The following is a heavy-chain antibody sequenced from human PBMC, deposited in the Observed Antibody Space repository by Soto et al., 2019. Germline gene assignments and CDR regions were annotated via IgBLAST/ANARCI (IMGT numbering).Heavy chain of an antibody. CDR1: GVTFSSYA. Sequence: QVQLVQSGAEVKKPGSSVKVSCKASGVTFSSYALSWVRQAPGQGLEWMGGIIPIFGTANYAQKFQGRVTITADESTSTAYMDLSILRSEDTAGYYCARELEGAPFDPWGQGTLVTVSS. D-gene: IGHD1-1*01. CDR3: ARELEGAPFDP. V-gene: IGHV1-69*01. CDR2: IIPIFGTA. J-gene: IGHJ5*02.